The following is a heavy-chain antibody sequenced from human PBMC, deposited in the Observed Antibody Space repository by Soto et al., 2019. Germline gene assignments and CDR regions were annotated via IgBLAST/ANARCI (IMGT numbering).Heavy chain of an antibody. CDR3: ARDPSDFWSGYPPYFDY. J-gene: IGHJ4*02. CDR2: ISYDGSNK. D-gene: IGHD3-3*01. CDR1: GLSCGSYA. V-gene: IGHV3-30-3*01. Sequence: GGYLRLSCAASGLSCGSYAMHGVRQAPGKGLEWVAVISYDGSNKYYADSVKGRFTISRDNSKNTLYLQMNSLRAEDTAVYYCARDPSDFWSGYPPYFDYWGQGT.